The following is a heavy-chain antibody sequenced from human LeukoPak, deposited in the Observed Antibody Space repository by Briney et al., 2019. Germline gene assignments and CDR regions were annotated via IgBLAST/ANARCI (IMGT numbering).Heavy chain of an antibody. CDR2: IYTSGST. D-gene: IGHD3-22*01. V-gene: IGHV4-4*07. CDR3: ASYYYDSSGPLYFDL. J-gene: IGHJ2*01. Sequence: PSETLSLTCTVSVGSISSYYWSWIRQPAGKGLEWIGRIYTSGSTNYNPSLKSRVSMSVDTSKNQFSLKLSSVTAADTAVYYCASYYYDSSGPLYFDLWGRGTLVTVSS. CDR1: VGSISSYY.